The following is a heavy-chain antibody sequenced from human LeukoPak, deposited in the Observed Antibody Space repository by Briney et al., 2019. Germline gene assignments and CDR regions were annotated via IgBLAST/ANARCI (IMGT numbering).Heavy chain of an antibody. J-gene: IGHJ4*02. V-gene: IGHV1-46*01. Sequence: ASVEVSCKASGYTFTSYYMHWVRQAPGQGLEWMGIINPSGGSTSYAQKFQGRVTMTRDTSTSTVYMELSSLRSEDTAVYYCARDRGYSYGPGPTYYFDYWGQGTLVTVSS. CDR3: ARDRGYSYGPGPTYYFDY. D-gene: IGHD5-18*01. CDR1: GYTFTSYY. CDR2: INPSGGST.